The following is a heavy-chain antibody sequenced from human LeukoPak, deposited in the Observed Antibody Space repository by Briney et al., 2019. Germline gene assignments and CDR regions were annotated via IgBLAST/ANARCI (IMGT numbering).Heavy chain of an antibody. CDR2: LYDTGNT. V-gene: IGHV4-59*01. CDR3: ARGGWYLDL. J-gene: IGHJ2*01. Sequence: SETLSLTCTVSGGSLSTDYWSWIRHPPGQGLEWIGYLYDTGNTKYTPPLKSRLSISVDTSKNQFCLRLSSVTAADTAVYYCARGGWYLDLGGRGTLVSVP. CDR1: GGSLSTDY.